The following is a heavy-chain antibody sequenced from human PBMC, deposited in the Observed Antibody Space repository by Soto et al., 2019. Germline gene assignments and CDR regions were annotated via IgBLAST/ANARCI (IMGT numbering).Heavy chain of an antibody. Sequence: EVQLVESGGGLIQPGGSLRLSCAVSGFTVSNNYMSWVRQAPGKGLEGVSVIYSGGYTAYGDSVKGRFTISRDNSTTPPFRKMNSRRAGDTAGFFGGTPPGGGGYWGQGTLVTVSS. J-gene: IGHJ4*02. CDR2: IYSGGYT. CDR1: GFTVSNNY. D-gene: IGHD3-10*01. V-gene: IGHV3-53*01. CDR3: GTPPGGGGY.